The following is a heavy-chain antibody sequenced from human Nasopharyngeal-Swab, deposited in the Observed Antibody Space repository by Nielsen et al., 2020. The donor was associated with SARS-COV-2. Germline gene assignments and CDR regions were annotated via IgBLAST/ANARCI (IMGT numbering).Heavy chain of an antibody. Sequence: SQTLSLTCAISRDSVSSNSAASTWIRQSPSRGLEWLGGTYFRSKWLNDYAVSVKSRITINQDTSRNQFSLQLNSVTPEDTAIYYCARGSGTYSDYFDYWGQGTLVSVSS. CDR2: TYFRSKWLN. CDR1: RDSVSSNSAA. J-gene: IGHJ4*02. D-gene: IGHD1-26*01. V-gene: IGHV6-1*01. CDR3: ARGSGTYSDYFDY.